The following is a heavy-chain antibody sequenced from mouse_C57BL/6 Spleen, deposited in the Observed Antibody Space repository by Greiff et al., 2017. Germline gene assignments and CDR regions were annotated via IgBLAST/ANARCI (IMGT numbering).Heavy chain of an antibody. V-gene: IGHV1-85*01. D-gene: IGHD2-5*01. CDR1: GYTFTSYD. J-gene: IGHJ3*01. CDR2: IYPRDGST. CDR3: ARGNYSNYVEFAY. Sequence: VQGVESGPELVKPGASVKLSCKASGYTFTSYDINWVKQRPGQGLEWIGWIYPRDGSTKYKEKFKGKATLTVDTSSSTAYMELHSLTSEDSAVYCCARGNYSNYVEFAYWGQGTLVTVSA.